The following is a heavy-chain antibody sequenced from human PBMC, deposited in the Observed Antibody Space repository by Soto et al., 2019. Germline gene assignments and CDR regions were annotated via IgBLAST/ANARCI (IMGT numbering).Heavy chain of an antibody. Sequence: GASVKVSCKASGYTFTSYGISWVRQAPGQGLEWMGWISAYNGNTAYAQKFQGRVTMTRDTSKSTAFMELSSLRSEDTAVYYCARETYYYDSSGYPAPFDYWGQGTLVTVSS. CDR2: ISAYNGNT. V-gene: IGHV1-18*01. J-gene: IGHJ4*02. CDR1: GYTFTSYG. D-gene: IGHD3-22*01. CDR3: ARETYYYDSSGYPAPFDY.